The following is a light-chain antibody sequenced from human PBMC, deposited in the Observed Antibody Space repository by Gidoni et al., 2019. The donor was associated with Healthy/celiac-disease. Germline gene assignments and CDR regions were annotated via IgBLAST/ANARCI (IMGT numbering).Light chain of an antibody. CDR3: AAWDDSLNGPV. Sequence: QSVLTQPPSASGPPGQRVTISCSGSSSTIGSNTVNWYQQLPGTAPKLLIYSNNQRPSGVPDRFSGSKSGTSASLAISGLQSEDEADYYRAAWDDSLNGPVFGGGTKLTVL. V-gene: IGLV1-44*01. CDR1: SSTIGSNT. J-gene: IGLJ2*01. CDR2: SNN.